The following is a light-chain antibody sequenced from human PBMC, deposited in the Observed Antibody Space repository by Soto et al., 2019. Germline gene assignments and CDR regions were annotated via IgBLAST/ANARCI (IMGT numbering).Light chain of an antibody. V-gene: IGKV1-5*01. CDR1: QTISSW. J-gene: IGKJ1*01. CDR2: DAS. Sequence: DIQMTQSPSTLSGPVGDRVTITCGASQTISSWLAWYQQKAGKDPKLLIYDASSLQSGVPSRFSGSGSGTEFTLTVSSLQPDEFATYYCQQYNTHSWTFGQGTKVEIK. CDR3: QQYNTHSWT.